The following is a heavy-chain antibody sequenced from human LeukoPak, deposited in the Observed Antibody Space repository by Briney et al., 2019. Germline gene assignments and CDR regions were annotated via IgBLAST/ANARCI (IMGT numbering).Heavy chain of an antibody. CDR1: GFILSDYA. CDR3: ARGRGGSYDS. CDR2: ISSNGAKT. D-gene: IGHD1-26*01. Sequence: GGSLRLSCAASGFILSDYAIHWVRQGPGKGLEYVAAISSNGAKTFYAEPVKGRFTISRDNYDNTVDLQMDSLRVEDMGVYYCARGRGGSYDSWGQGILVTVSS. J-gene: IGHJ5*01. V-gene: IGHV3-64*02.